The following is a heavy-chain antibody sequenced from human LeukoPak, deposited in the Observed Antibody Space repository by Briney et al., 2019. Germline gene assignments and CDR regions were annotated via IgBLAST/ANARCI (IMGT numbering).Heavy chain of an antibody. D-gene: IGHD3-3*01. CDR1: GGSISSYY. CDR3: ARVRRPYDFWSGYLSFRGMDV. V-gene: IGHV4-59*01. Sequence: PSETLSLTCTVSGGSISSYYWSWIRQPPGKGLEWIGYIYYSGSTNYNPSLKSRVTISVDTSKNQFSLKLSSVTAADTAVYYCARVRRPYDFWSGYLSFRGMDVWGQGTTVTVSS. J-gene: IGHJ6*02. CDR2: IYYSGST.